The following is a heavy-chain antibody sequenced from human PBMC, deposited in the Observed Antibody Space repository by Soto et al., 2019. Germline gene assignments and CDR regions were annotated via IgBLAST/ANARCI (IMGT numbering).Heavy chain of an antibody. CDR1: GGSISSGDYY. V-gene: IGHV4-30-4*01. D-gene: IGHD6-6*01. CDR2: VYYSGST. CDR3: ARARVYSSSPSYDFDY. Sequence: PSETLSLTCTVSGGSISSGDYYWGWIRQPPGKGLEWIGYVYYSGSTYYNPSLKSRVTISVDTSKNQFSLKLSSVTAADTAVYYCARARVYSSSPSYDFDYWGQGTLVTVSS. J-gene: IGHJ4*02.